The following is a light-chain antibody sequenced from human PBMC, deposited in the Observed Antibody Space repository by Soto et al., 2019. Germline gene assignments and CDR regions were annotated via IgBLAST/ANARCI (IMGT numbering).Light chain of an antibody. Sequence: EIVLTQSPGTLSLSPGERATLSCRASQSVSSSYLSWYQQRPGQAPRLLIYATSTGATGIPDRFSGRGSGTDFTLTISRLEPEDFAVYFCQQYGSSPQTFGQGTKVDIK. CDR1: QSVSSSY. CDR2: ATS. V-gene: IGKV3-20*01. J-gene: IGKJ1*01. CDR3: QQYGSSPQT.